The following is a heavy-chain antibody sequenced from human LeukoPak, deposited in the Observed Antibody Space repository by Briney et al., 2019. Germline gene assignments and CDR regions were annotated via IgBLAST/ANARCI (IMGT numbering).Heavy chain of an antibody. D-gene: IGHD2-15*01. J-gene: IGHJ5*02. V-gene: IGHV4-38-2*01. Sequence: SETLSLTCAVSGYSISSGYYWGWFRQPPGEGLEWIGSIFHTGSTYYKPSLKNRVTISMDTSKNHFSLKLTSVTAADTALYYCATGCSGGSCFRGSWFDPWGQGTLVTVSS. CDR1: GYSISSGYY. CDR2: IFHTGST. CDR3: ATGCSGGSCFRGSWFDP.